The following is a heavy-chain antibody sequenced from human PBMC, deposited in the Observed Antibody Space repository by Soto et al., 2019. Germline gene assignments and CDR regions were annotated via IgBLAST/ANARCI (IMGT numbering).Heavy chain of an antibody. D-gene: IGHD2-8*01. CDR3: ARGVVYCTNGVCYWDYFDY. Sequence: ASETLSLTCAVYGGSFSGYYWSWIRQPPGKGLEWIGEINHSGSTNYNPSLKSRVTISVDTSKNQFSLKLSSVTAADTAVYYCARGVVYCTNGVCYWDYFDYWGQGTLVTVSS. CDR2: INHSGST. CDR1: GGSFSGYY. J-gene: IGHJ4*02. V-gene: IGHV4-34*01.